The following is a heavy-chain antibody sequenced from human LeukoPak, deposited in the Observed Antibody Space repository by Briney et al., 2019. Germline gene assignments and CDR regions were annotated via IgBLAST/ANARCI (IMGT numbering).Heavy chain of an antibody. D-gene: IGHD5-12*01. CDR1: GFTFSSYA. Sequence: PGGSLRLSCSASGFTFSSYAMHWVRQAPGKGLEYVSGISSNGGSTYYADSVKGRFTISRDNSKNTLFLQMSSLRTEDTAVYYCASPYSGYDYNFDHWGQGTLVTVSS. CDR2: ISSNGGST. V-gene: IGHV3-64D*06. CDR3: ASPYSGYDYNFDH. J-gene: IGHJ4*02.